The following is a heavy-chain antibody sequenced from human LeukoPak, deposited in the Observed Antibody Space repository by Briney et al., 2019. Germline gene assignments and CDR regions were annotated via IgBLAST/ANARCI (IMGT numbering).Heavy chain of an antibody. D-gene: IGHD3-22*01. CDR2: IYHSGST. V-gene: IGHV4-4*02. CDR1: GGSISSSNW. Sequence: SETLSLTCAVSGGSISSSNWWSWDRQPPGKGLEWIGEIYHSGSTNYNPSLKSRVTISVDKSKNQFSLKLSSVTAADTAVYYRARSGDSSGYFSLYYYYYMDVWGKGTTVTVSS. CDR3: ARSGDSSGYFSLYYYYYMDV. J-gene: IGHJ6*03.